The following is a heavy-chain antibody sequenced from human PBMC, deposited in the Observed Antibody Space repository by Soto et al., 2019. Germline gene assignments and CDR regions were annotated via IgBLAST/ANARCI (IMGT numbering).Heavy chain of an antibody. CDR2: ISYVGSKT. V-gene: IGHV3-30*18. D-gene: IGHD2-21*02. J-gene: IGHJ4*02. Sequence: WGSLRLSCAASGFTFSRYGMHWVRHAPGKGLELVALISYVGSKTYYADSVKGRFTISRDNSKNTLYLQMSSLRVEDTAVYYCAKLCLRDSLLLYGFDAWGQG. CDR1: GFTFSRYG. CDR3: AKLCLRDSLLLYGFDA.